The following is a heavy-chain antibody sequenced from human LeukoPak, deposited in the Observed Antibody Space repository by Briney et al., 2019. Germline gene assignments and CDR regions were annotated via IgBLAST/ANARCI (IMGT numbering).Heavy chain of an antibody. J-gene: IGHJ5*02. CDR2: ISDSGAYT. D-gene: IGHD2-21*01. V-gene: IGHV3-23*01. CDR3: AKKTCSGGACYSALWFDP. CDR1: GFTFSTYT. Sequence: QPGGSLRLSCAAAGFTFSTYTMSLVRQAPGKGLQWVSAISDSGAYTYYADSVKGRFTISRDNSKNTLYLQMKSLRADDTAVYYCAKKTCSGGACYSALWFDPWGQGTLVTVSS.